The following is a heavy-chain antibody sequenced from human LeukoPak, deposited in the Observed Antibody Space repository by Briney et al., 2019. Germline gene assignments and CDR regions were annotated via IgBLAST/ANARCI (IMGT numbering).Heavy chain of an antibody. CDR2: ISSSGGTI. CDR1: GFTFSDSY. V-gene: IGHV3-11*01. J-gene: IGHJ4*02. Sequence: GGSLRLSCAASGFTFSDSYMSWIRQVPGRGLEWISYISSSGGTIYYADSVKGRFTISRDNAKNSLYLQMNSLRAEDTAVYYCAKEGGDWGEGYFDYWGQGTLVTVSS. CDR3: AKEGGDWGEGYFDY. D-gene: IGHD3-16*01.